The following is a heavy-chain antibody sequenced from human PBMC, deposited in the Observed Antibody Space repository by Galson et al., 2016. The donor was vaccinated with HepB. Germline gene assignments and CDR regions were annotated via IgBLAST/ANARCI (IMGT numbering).Heavy chain of an antibody. Sequence: SLRLSCAASGFTFSSYGMHWVRQAPGKGLEWMAVIWYDGSNKYYADSVKGRFTISRDNSKNALYLQMNSLRAEDTAVYYCARGVGYGSGSHLDYWGQGTLVTVSS. V-gene: IGHV3-33*01. J-gene: IGHJ4*02. CDR1: GFTFSSYG. D-gene: IGHD3-10*01. CDR3: ARGVGYGSGSHLDY. CDR2: IWYDGSNK.